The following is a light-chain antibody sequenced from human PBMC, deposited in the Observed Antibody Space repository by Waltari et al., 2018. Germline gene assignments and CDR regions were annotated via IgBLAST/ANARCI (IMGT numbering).Light chain of an antibody. Sequence: SDLTQDPTVSVALGQTVRITCQGDGLRRHFANWYQQVPGAAPRLLISRNNQRPSGVPDRFSGSKFGTSAALAIDGLRSEDEAVYYCASWDDSHYVFGPGTKVTVL. V-gene: IGLV1-47*01. CDR1: GLRRHF. J-gene: IGLJ1*01. CDR2: RNN. CDR3: ASWDDSHYV.